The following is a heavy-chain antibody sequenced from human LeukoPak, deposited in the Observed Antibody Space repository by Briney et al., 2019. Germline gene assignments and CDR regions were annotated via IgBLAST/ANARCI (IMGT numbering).Heavy chain of an antibody. J-gene: IGHJ4*02. CDR3: AREMVRGVNEAD. D-gene: IGHD3-10*01. CDR1: GFTFSSYS. CDR2: ISSSSSYI. V-gene: IGHV3-21*01. Sequence: GGSLRLSCAASGFTFSSYSMNWVRQAPGKGLEWVSSISSSSSYIYYADSVKGRFTISRDNAKNSLYLQMNSLRAEDTAVYYCAREMVRGVNEADWGQGTLVTVSS.